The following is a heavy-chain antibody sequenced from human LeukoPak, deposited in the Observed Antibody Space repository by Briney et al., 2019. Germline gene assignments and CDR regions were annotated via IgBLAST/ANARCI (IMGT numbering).Heavy chain of an antibody. V-gene: IGHV4-34*01. CDR1: SGSFSNYY. D-gene: IGHD2-15*01. CDR3: ARVVAVAGTLADGGGWFGP. Sequence: SETLSLTCAVYSGSFSNYYWSWIRQPPGKGLEWIGEINQSGSTNYNPSLKSRVTISVDTSKNQFSLKLSSVTAADTAVYYCARVVAVAGTLADGGGWFGPWGQGTLVTVSS. CDR2: INQSGST. J-gene: IGHJ5*02.